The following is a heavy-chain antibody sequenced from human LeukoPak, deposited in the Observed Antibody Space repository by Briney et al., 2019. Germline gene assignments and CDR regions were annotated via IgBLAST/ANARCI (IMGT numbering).Heavy chain of an antibody. D-gene: IGHD6-19*01. CDR2: MNPNSGNT. Sequence: ASVKVSCKASGYTFTSYDINWVRQATGQGLEWMGWMNPNSGNTDYAQKFQGRVTMTRNTSISTAYMELSSLRSEDTAVYYCARSHSSGGDAFDIWGQGTMVTVSS. V-gene: IGHV1-8*01. J-gene: IGHJ3*02. CDR3: ARSHSSGGDAFDI. CDR1: GYTFTSYD.